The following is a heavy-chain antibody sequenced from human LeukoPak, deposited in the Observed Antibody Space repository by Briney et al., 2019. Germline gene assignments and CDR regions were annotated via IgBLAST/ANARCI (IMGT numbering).Heavy chain of an antibody. V-gene: IGHV3-30-3*01. CDR3: ARPQWVNYYGSGSYASFPYYYYGMDV. CDR1: GFTFSSYA. D-gene: IGHD3-10*01. CDR2: ISYDGSNK. J-gene: IGHJ6*02. Sequence: PGGSLRLSCAASGFTFSSYAMHWVRQAPGKGLEWVAVISYDGSNKYYADSVKGRFTISRDNSKNTLYLQMNSLTAEDTAVYYCARPQWVNYYGSGSYASFPYYYYGMDVWGQGTTVTVSS.